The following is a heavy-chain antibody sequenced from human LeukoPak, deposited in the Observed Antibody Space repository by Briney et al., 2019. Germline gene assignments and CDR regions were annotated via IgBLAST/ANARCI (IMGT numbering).Heavy chain of an antibody. J-gene: IGHJ6*02. Sequence: GGSLRLSCADSAFTLSGYSMNWVRQAPGKGLEWVSYISESSSHTYDADSVKGRFTISRDNAKNSLYLQMNSLRVEDTGIYYCARDRAVKARIGGMDVWGQGTTVIVSS. V-gene: IGHV3-21*06. D-gene: IGHD4-4*01. CDR1: AFTLSGYS. CDR2: ISESSSHT. CDR3: ARDRAVKARIGGMDV.